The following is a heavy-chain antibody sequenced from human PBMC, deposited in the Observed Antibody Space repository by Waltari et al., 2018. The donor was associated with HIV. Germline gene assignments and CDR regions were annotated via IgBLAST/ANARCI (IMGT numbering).Heavy chain of an antibody. V-gene: IGHV2-5*01. D-gene: IGHD3-9*01. CDR1: GFSLRTSGVG. Sequence: QITLKESGPKLVNPTKTLTLTCTSSGFSLRTSGVGVGWIRQPPGKALEWLALIYWNDDKRYSPSLKSRLTITKDTSKNQVVLTMTNMDPVDTATYYCAHSSPDFDWLSREDYFDYWGQGTLVTVSS. CDR3: AHSSPDFDWLSREDYFDY. J-gene: IGHJ4*02. CDR2: IYWNDDK.